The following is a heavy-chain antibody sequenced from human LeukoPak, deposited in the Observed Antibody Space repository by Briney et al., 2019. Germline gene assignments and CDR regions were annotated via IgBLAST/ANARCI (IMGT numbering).Heavy chain of an antibody. J-gene: IGHJ4*02. V-gene: IGHV1-69*05. CDR2: IIPIFGTA. D-gene: IGHD3-3*01. CDR3: ARVDFWSGYEAPGLGY. Sequence: ASVKVSCTASGGTFSSYAISWVRQAPGQGLEWVGGIIPIFGTANYAQKFQGRVTITTDESTSTAYMELSSLRSEDTAVYYCARVDFWSGYEAPGLGYWGQGTLVTVSS. CDR1: GGTFSSYA.